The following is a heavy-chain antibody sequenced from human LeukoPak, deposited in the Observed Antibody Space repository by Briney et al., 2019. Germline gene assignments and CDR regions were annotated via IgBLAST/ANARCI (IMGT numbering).Heavy chain of an antibody. CDR1: GFSFGTYG. D-gene: IGHD3-16*01. J-gene: IGHJ4*02. CDR2: IWNAGTNT. CDR3: AGDTPPGGDYYFDY. Sequence: PGGSLRLSCRASGFSFGTYGMHWVRQAPGKGLEWVALIWNAGTNTYYADSVKGRFTISRDNSKNTLYLQMNSLTAEDTAVYFCAGDTPPGGDYYFDYWGQGAPVIVSS. V-gene: IGHV3-33*01.